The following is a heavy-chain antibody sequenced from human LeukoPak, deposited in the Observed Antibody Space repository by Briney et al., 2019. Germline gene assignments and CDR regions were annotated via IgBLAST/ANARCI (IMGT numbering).Heavy chain of an antibody. D-gene: IGHD6-13*01. V-gene: IGHV1-8*01. CDR3: ASVPSSWYPQGNDGHHDY. Sequence: ASVKVSCKASGYTLTSYDINWVRQATGQGLEWMGWMNPNSGNTGYAQKFQGRVTMTRNTSISTAYMELSSLRSEDTAVYYCASVPSSWYPQGNDGHHDYWGQGTLVTVSS. CDR1: GYTLTSYD. J-gene: IGHJ4*02. CDR2: MNPNSGNT.